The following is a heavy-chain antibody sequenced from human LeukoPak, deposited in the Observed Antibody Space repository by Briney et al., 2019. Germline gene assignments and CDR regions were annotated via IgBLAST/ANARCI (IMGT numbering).Heavy chain of an antibody. D-gene: IGHD3-9*01. CDR1: GYTFNGYY. J-gene: IGHJ6*03. CDR2: INPNSGGT. CDR3: ARGVLTGYSVYYYYMDV. Sequence: ASVKVSCKASGYTFNGYYMHWVRQAPGQGLEWMGWINPNSGGTNYAQKFQGRVTMTRDTSISTAYMELSRLRSDDTAVYYCARGVLTGYSVYYYYMDVWGKGTTVTISS. V-gene: IGHV1-2*02.